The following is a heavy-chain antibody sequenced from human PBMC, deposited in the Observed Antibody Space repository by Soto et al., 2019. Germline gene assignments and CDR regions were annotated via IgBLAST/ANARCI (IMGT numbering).Heavy chain of an antibody. D-gene: IGHD3-3*01. CDR2: IFRSGST. CDR1: GDSITSSNW. Sequence: SETLSLTCAVSGDSITSSNWWTWVRQPPGKGLEWIGEIFRSGSTNYSPSLKSRVTMSVDTSKNQSSLKLSSVTAADTAVYYCAREGDAITIFGVVISIFDYWGQGTLVTVSS. V-gene: IGHV4-4*02. CDR3: AREGDAITIFGVVISIFDY. J-gene: IGHJ4*02.